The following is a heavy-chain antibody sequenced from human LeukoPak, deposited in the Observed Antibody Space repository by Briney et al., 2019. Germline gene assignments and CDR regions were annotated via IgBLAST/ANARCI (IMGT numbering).Heavy chain of an antibody. CDR2: VHPDTGYA. V-gene: IGHV1-8*01. Sequence: ASVKVSCKTSGYPSTTYEINWVRQAAGQGLEWMGWVHPDTGYADYAQKFQGRVTMTSDTSISTAYMELSSLRSDDTAVYFCARGPQNDPWGQGTLVTVSS. CDR3: ARGPQNDP. J-gene: IGHJ5*02. CDR1: GYPSTTYE.